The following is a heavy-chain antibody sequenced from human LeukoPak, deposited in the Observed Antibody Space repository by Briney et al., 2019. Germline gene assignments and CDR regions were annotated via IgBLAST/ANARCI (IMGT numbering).Heavy chain of an antibody. CDR1: GGSISSGGYY. J-gene: IGHJ3*02. Sequence: SQTLSLTCTVSGGSISSGGYYWSWIRQPPGKGLEWIGYIYHSGSTYYNPSLKSRVTISVDRSKNQFSLKLSSVTAADTAVYYCARGAPIGYYDSSGYYYEGAFDIWGQGTMVTVSS. CDR3: ARGAPIGYYDSSGYYYEGAFDI. D-gene: IGHD3-22*01. CDR2: IYHSGST. V-gene: IGHV4-30-2*01.